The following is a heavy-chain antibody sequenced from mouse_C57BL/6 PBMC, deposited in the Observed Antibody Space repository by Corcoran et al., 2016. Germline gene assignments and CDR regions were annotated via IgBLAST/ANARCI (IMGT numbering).Heavy chain of an antibody. V-gene: IGHV1-26*01. D-gene: IGHD1-1*01. Sequence: EVQLQQSGPELVKPGASVKISCKASGYTFTDYYMNWVKQSHGKSLEWIGDINPNNGGTSYNQKFKGKATLTVDKSSSTAYMELRSLTSEDSAVYYCARPPFITTVVAPFAYWGQGTLVTVSA. J-gene: IGHJ3*01. CDR2: INPNNGGT. CDR3: ARPPFITTVVAPFAY. CDR1: GYTFTDYY.